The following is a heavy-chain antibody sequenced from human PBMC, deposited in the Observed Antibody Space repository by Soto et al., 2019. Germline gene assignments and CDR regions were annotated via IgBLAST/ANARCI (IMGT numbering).Heavy chain of an antibody. J-gene: IGHJ6*04. D-gene: IGHD6-19*01. V-gene: IGHV3-30*03. CDR1: GFTFSSYG. CDR3: ASIAVADTYYYYGMDV. CDR2: ISYDGSNK. Sequence: QVQLVESGGGVVQPGRSLRLSCAASGFTFSSYGMHWVRQAPGKGLEWVAVISYDGSNKYYADSVKGRFTISRDNSKNTLYLQMNSLRAEDTAVYYCASIAVADTYYYYGMDVWGKGTTVTVSS.